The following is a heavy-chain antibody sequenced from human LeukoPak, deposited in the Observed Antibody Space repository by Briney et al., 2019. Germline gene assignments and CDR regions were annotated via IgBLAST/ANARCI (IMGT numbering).Heavy chain of an antibody. Sequence: SSETLSLTCTVSGGSISSYYWSWIRQPAGKGLEWIGRIYTSGSTNYNPSLKSRVTISADTSKNQFSLKLSSVTAADTAVYYCARDQGLEGFDYWGQGSLVTVSS. CDR1: GGSISSYY. V-gene: IGHV4-4*07. CDR3: ARDQGLEGFDY. D-gene: IGHD1-1*01. CDR2: IYTSGST. J-gene: IGHJ4*02.